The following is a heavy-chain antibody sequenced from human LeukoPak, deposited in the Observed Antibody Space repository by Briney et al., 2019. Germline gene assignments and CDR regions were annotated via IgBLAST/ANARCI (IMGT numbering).Heavy chain of an antibody. J-gene: IGHJ4*02. CDR3: ARRAGAYSHPYDY. Sequence: GGSLRLSCAASGFTFDDYGMSWVRQAPGKGLEWVSGISGRGASKYYADSVKGRFTISRDNSKNTLYLQMNSLRAEDTAVYYCARRAGAYSHPYDYWGQGTLVTVSS. CDR2: ISGRGASK. V-gene: IGHV3-23*01. CDR1: GFTFDDYG. D-gene: IGHD4/OR15-4a*01.